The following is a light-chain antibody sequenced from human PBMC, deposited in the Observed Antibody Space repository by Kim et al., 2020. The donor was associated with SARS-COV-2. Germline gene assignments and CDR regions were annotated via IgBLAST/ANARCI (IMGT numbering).Light chain of an antibody. CDR1: SSAVGDYNY. CDR2: EVT. Sequence: PGQSVTISCTGSSSAVGDYNYVSWYQQHPGKAPKLLIREVTKRPSGVPDRFSGSKSGNTASLTVSGLQADDEADYYCSSFDGFNKVFGGGTQLTVL. J-gene: IGLJ2*01. CDR3: SSFDGFNKV. V-gene: IGLV2-8*01.